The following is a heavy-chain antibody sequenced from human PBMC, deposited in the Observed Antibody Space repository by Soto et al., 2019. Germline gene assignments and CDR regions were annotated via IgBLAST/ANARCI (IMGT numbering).Heavy chain of an antibody. CDR1: GFTFSSYG. D-gene: IGHD1-26*01. J-gene: IGHJ6*01. CDR3: AEVATVGATSNFFDYDGMGA. Sequence: QVQLVESGGGVVQPGRSLRLSCAASGFTFSSYGMHWVRQAPGKGLEWVAVISYDGSNEYYADSVKGRFTISRDKSKNKQYLQMNSRRAGDTALYYSAEVATVGATSNFFDYDGMGAWGQGTTVTFPS. CDR2: ISYDGSNE. V-gene: IGHV3-30*18.